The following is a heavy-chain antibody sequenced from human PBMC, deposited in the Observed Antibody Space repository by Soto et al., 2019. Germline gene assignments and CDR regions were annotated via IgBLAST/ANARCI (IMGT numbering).Heavy chain of an antibody. V-gene: IGHV4-4*02. J-gene: IGHJ4*02. D-gene: IGHD4-17*01. Sequence: SETLSLTCAVSGDSISSSFWWSWVRQPPGKGLEWIGEIYHTESTVYNPSLKSRVTISVDKSKNQFSLNLDSVTAADTAVYYCARYDFGTFDYWGRGILVTVS. CDR3: ARYDFGTFDY. CDR2: IYHTEST. CDR1: GDSISSSFW.